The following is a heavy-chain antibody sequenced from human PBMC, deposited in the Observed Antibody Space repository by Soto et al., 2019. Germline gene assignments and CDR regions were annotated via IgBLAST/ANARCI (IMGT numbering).Heavy chain of an antibody. CDR2: IYYSGST. V-gene: IGHV4-39*01. D-gene: IGHD3-16*02. CDR1: GGSISSSSYY. CDR3: ARAGPVITFGGVIVFVGIGYYYMDV. J-gene: IGHJ6*03. Sequence: SETLSLTCTVSGGSISSSSYYWGWIRQPPGKGLEWIGSIYYSGSTYYNPSLKSRVTISVDTSKNQFSLKLSSVTAADTAVYYCARAGPVITFGGVIVFVGIGYYYMDVWGKGTTVTVSS.